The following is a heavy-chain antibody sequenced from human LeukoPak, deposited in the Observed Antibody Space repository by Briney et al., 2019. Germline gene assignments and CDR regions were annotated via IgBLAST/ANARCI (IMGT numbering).Heavy chain of an antibody. CDR1: GFTFTNYD. CDR2: IGIAGDT. CDR3: AREGRGYDPPHYYGMDV. D-gene: IGHD5-12*01. Sequence: GGSLRLSCAAFGFTFTNYDMHWVRQATGKGLEWVSSIGIAGDTYYSGSVRGRFTISRENGKNSLFLQMNSLRAGDTAVYYCAREGRGYDPPHYYGMDVWGHGTTVTVSS. V-gene: IGHV3-13*04. J-gene: IGHJ6*02.